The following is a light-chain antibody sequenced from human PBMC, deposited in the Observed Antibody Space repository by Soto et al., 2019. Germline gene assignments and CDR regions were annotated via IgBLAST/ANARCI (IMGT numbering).Light chain of an antibody. CDR1: QGVSRK. Sequence: DIVMTQSPATLSVAPGERVTFSCRASQGVSRKLAWYQHKPGQAPRLLISGASTGATGSPARFSGSGSGTEFTLTISSLQSDDCAIYYCQQYHTWPITFGGGTKVDIK. V-gene: IGKV3-15*01. CDR3: QQYHTWPIT. J-gene: IGKJ4*01. CDR2: GAS.